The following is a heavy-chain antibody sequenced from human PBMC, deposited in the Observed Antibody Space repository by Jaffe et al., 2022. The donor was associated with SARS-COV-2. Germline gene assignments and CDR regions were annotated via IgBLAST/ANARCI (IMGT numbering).Heavy chain of an antibody. CDR2: ISGDGGST. Sequence: EVQLVESGGGVVQPGGSLRLSCAASGFTFDDYAMHWVRQAPGKGLEWVSLISGDGGSTYYADSVKGRFTISRDNSKNSLYLQMNSLRTEDTALYYCAKGGPYYDSSGYGYFDLWGRGTLVTVSS. CDR3: AKGGPYYDSSGYGYFDL. CDR1: GFTFDDYA. V-gene: IGHV3-43*02. D-gene: IGHD3-22*01. J-gene: IGHJ2*01.